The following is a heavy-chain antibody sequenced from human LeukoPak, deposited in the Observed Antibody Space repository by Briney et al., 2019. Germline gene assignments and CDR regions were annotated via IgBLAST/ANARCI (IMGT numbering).Heavy chain of an antibody. D-gene: IGHD3-9*01. V-gene: IGHV3-23*01. Sequence: PGGSLRLSCADSAFTFSSYAMRWVRQAPGKGLEWVSAISGSGGSTYYADSVKGRFTISRDNSKNTVYLQMNSLRAEDTAVYYCARELRYFDWLLTYWGQGTLVTVSS. CDR1: AFTFSSYA. J-gene: IGHJ4*02. CDR2: ISGSGGST. CDR3: ARELRYFDWLLTY.